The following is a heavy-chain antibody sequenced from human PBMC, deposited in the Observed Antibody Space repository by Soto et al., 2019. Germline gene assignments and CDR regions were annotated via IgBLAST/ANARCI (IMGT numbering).Heavy chain of an antibody. CDR3: ARVGCTSTSCYYLFDF. CDR2: IRGKAYGGTT. CDR1: GFTFGDHD. J-gene: IGHJ4*02. D-gene: IGHD2-2*01. V-gene: IGHV3-49*03. Sequence: SLELSCTTSGFTFGDHDMSWLRQAAGKGLEWLGFIRGKAYGGTTEYAASVKGRFAMSRDDSQGIAYLQMNSLKTEDTAEYYCARVGCTSTSCYYLFDFWGQGSLVTVSS.